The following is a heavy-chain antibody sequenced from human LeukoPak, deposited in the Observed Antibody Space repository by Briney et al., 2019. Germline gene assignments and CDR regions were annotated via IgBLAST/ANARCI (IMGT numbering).Heavy chain of an antibody. V-gene: IGHV4-4*07. D-gene: IGHD3-10*01. Sequence: SETLSLTCTVCGGSISSYYWSWIREPAGKGLEWIGRIYTSGSTNYNPSLKSRVTMSVDTSKNQFSLKLSSVTAADTAVYFCARDPIHSHGSKAQYLGDYWGQGTLVTVSS. J-gene: IGHJ4*02. CDR2: IYTSGST. CDR3: ARDPIHSHGSKAQYLGDY. CDR1: GGSISSYY.